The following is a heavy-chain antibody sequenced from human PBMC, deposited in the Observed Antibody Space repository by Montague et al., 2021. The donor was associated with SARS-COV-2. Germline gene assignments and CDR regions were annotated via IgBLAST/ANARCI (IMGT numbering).Heavy chain of an antibody. CDR3: ARRSLGYCSGGSCYSGYDY. Sequence: SETLSLTCTVSGGSISSYYWSWIRQPPGKGLEWIGYIYYSGSTNYNPSXXSRVTISVDTSKNQFSLKLSSVTAADTAVYYCARRSLGYCSGGSCYSGYDYWARGTLVTVSS. CDR1: GGSISSYY. CDR2: IYYSGST. J-gene: IGHJ4*02. D-gene: IGHD2-15*01. V-gene: IGHV4-59*01.